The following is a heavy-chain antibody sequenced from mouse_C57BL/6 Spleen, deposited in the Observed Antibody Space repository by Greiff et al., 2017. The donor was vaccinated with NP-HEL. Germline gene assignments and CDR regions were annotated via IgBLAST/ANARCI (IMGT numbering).Heavy chain of an antibody. V-gene: IGHV1-7*01. CDR1: GYTFTSYW. CDR2: INPSSGYT. CDR3: ARSPYGSKYYYAMDY. J-gene: IGHJ4*01. Sequence: QVQLKQPGAELVMPGASVKLSCKASGYTFTSYWMHWVKQRPGQGLEWIGYINPSSGYTKYNQKFKDKATLTADKSSSTAYMQLSSLTYEDSAVYYCARSPYGSKYYYAMDYWGQGTSVTVSS. D-gene: IGHD1-1*01.